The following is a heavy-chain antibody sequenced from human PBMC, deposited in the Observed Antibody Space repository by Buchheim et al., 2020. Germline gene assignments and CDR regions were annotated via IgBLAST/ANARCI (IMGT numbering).Heavy chain of an antibody. CDR3: ARDNSPELRIPYGMDV. J-gene: IGHJ6*02. Sequence: QVQLVQSGAEVKKPGATVKVSCKASGYTFTSYYMHWVRQAPGQGLEWMGIINPSGGSTSYAQKFQGRVTMTRDTSTSTVYMELSSLRSEDTAVYYCARDNSPELRIPYGMDVWGQGTT. V-gene: IGHV1-46*01. CDR2: INPSGGST. CDR1: GYTFTSYY. D-gene: IGHD2-15*01.